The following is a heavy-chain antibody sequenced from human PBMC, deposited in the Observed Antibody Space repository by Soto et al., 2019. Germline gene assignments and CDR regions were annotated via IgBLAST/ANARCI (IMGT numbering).Heavy chain of an antibody. V-gene: IGHV1-69*01. D-gene: IGHD4-4*01. CDR2: IIPIFGTA. Sequence: QVQLVQSGAEVKKPGSSVKVSCKASGGTFSSYAISWVRQAPGQGLEWMGGIIPIFGTANYAQKFQGRVTITADESTRTAYMELSSLRSEDTAVYYCARATQMTTVRYYYYGMDVWGQGTTVTVSS. CDR1: GGTFSSYA. J-gene: IGHJ6*02. CDR3: ARATQMTTVRYYYYGMDV.